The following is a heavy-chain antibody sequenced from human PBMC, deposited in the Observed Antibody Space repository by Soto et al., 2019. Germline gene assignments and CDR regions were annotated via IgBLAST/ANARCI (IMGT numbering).Heavy chain of an antibody. CDR2: INAGNGNT. D-gene: IGHD2-21*02. Sequence: ASVNVSCKASGYTFTSYAMHWVRQAPGQRLEWMGWINAGNGNTKYSQKFQGRVTITRDTSASTAYMELSSLRSEDTVVYYCARSIVVVTALYYWGQGTLVTVSS. V-gene: IGHV1-3*01. CDR1: GYTFTSYA. J-gene: IGHJ4*02. CDR3: ARSIVVVTALYY.